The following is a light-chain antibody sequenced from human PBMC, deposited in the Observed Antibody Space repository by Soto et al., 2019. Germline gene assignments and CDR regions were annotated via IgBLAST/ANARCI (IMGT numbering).Light chain of an antibody. Sequence: EIVMTQSPATLSVSQGXRATLSCRASQSVSSNLAWYQQKPGRAPRLLIYGASTRATGIPARFSGSGSGTEFTLTISSLQSEDFAFYYCQQYNTWPLVVTLVQGTRLGIK. V-gene: IGKV3-15*01. CDR1: QSVSSN. J-gene: IGKJ5*01. CDR3: QQYNTWPLVVT. CDR2: GAS.